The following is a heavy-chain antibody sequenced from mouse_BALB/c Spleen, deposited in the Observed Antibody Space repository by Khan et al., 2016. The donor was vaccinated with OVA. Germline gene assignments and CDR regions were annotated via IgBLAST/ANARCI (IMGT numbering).Heavy chain of an antibody. CDR1: GFNIKDYY. V-gene: IGHV14-1*02. CDR2: IDPENGNT. Sequence: XQLQQSGAELVRPGALVKLSCKASGFNIKDYYMHWVKQRPEQGLVWIGRIDPENGNTIYDPKFQGKASITSDTSSNTAYLQLSSLTSEDTAVYYCARDGYSPWFAYWGQGTLVTVSA. CDR3: ARDGYSPWFAY. D-gene: IGHD2-3*01. J-gene: IGHJ3*01.